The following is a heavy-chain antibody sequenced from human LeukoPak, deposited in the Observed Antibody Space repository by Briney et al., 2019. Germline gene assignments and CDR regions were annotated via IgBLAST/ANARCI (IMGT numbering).Heavy chain of an antibody. CDR2: ISTNGRST. CDR1: GFXFSNYA. V-gene: IGHV3-64*01. J-gene: IGHJ6*02. CDR3: ARGVGSLVYYYGMDV. D-gene: IGHD3-16*01. Sequence: GGSLRLSCAASGFXFSNYAIHWVRQVPGKGLEYVSAISTNGRSTYYANSVKGRFTISRDNSKNTLYLQMGSLRAEDMAVYYCARGVGSLVYYYGMDVWGQGTTVTVSS.